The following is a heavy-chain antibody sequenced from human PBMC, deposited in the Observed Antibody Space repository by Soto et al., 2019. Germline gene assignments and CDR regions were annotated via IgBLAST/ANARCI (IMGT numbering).Heavy chain of an antibody. V-gene: IGHV4-4*02. CDR1: GGSISSSNW. Sequence: KTSETLSLTCAVSGGSISSSNWWSWVRQPPGKGLEWIGEIYHSGSTNYNPSLKSRVTISVDKSKNQFSLKLSSVTAADTAVYYCARGQMAVAGQYYYYGMDVWGQGTTVTVSS. CDR2: IYHSGST. J-gene: IGHJ6*02. D-gene: IGHD6-19*01. CDR3: ARGQMAVAGQYYYYGMDV.